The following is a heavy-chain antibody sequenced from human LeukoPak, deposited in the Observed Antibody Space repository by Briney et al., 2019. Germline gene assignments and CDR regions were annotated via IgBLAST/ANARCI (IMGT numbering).Heavy chain of an antibody. V-gene: IGHV4-31*03. CDR2: IYYSGST. Sequence: SETLSLTCTVSGGCISSGGYYWSWIRQHPGKGLEWIGYIYYSGSTYYNPSLKSRVTISVDTSKNQFSLKLSSVTAADTAVYYCARGPMTTWEDWFDPWGQGTLVTVSS. CDR1: GGCISSGGYY. J-gene: IGHJ5*02. CDR3: ARGPMTTWEDWFDP. D-gene: IGHD4-11*01.